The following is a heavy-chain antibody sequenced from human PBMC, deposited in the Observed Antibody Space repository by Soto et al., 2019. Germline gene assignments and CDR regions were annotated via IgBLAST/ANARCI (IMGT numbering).Heavy chain of an antibody. CDR1: GYTFTSYA. Sequence: QVQLVQSGAEEKKPGASVKVSCKASGYTFTSYAMQWVRQAPGQRLEWMGWINAGNGNTNYSQKFQGRVPSTRDTSASIVYMELSSLRSEDTAVYYCERDQRIAFDYWGQGTLVTVPS. CDR2: INAGNGNT. D-gene: IGHD6-25*01. V-gene: IGHV1-3*05. CDR3: ERDQRIAFDY. J-gene: IGHJ4*02.